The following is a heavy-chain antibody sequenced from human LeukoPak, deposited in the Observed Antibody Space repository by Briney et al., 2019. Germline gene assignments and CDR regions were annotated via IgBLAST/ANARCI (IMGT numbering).Heavy chain of an antibody. D-gene: IGHD3-3*01. Sequence: GSLRLSCAASGFTFSRDWMSWVRQAPGKGLEWVANIKQDGSEKYYADSVKGRFTISRDNRKSSVSLQMNSLRAEDTAVYYCAGDGRAVTIFNWGQGTLVSVSS. V-gene: IGHV3-7*01. CDR3: AGDGRAVTIFN. CDR2: IKQDGSEK. J-gene: IGHJ4*02. CDR1: GFTFSRDW.